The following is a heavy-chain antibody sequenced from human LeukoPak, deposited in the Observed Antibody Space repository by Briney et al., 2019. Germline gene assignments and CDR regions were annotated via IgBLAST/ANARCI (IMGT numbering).Heavy chain of an antibody. J-gene: IGHJ4*02. V-gene: IGHV4-34*01. CDR2: INHSGST. Sequence: SETLSLTYAVYGGSFSGYYWSWIRQTPGKGLEWIGEINHSGSTNYNPSLKSRVTISVDTSKNQFSLKLSSVTAADTAVFYCATRGYSGYGTDYWGQGTLVTVSS. D-gene: IGHD5-12*01. CDR3: ATRGYSGYGTDY. CDR1: GGSFSGYY.